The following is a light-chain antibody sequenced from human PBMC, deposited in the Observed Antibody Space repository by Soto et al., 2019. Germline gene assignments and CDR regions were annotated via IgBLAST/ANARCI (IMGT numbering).Light chain of an antibody. CDR2: DAS. J-gene: IGKJ3*01. V-gene: IGKV1-39*01. Sequence: DIQMTQSPSSLSASEGDRVTITCRASQSINSFLNWYQQKSGKAPKLLIYDASTLQSGVPSRFSGSGSETEFPLTITNLHPDDFATYYCQQSYNPPFTFGPGTKVDVK. CDR1: QSINSF. CDR3: QQSYNPPFT.